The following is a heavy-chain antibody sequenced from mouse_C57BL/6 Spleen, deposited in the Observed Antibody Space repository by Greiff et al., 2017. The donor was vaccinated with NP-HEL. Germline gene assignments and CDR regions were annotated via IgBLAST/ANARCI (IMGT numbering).Heavy chain of an antibody. CDR1: GYSFTGYY. Sequence: VQLQQSGPELVKPGASVKISCKASGYSFTGYYMNWVKQSPEKSLEWIGEINPSTGGTTYNQKFKAKATLTVDKSSSTAYMQLKSLTSEDSASYYCERREYDYDDYYAMDYWGQGTSVTVSS. D-gene: IGHD2-4*01. J-gene: IGHJ4*01. CDR2: INPSTGGT. CDR3: ERREYDYDDYYAMDY. V-gene: IGHV1-42*01.